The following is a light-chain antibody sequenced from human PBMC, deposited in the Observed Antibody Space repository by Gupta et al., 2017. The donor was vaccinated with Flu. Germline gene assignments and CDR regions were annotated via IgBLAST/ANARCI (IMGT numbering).Light chain of an antibody. Sequence: DTQMTQSPSSLYASVGDRVTITCQASQYIKNSVNWYQQKPGEAPKVLIYGASSLQPGVPRRFSGSGSGTDFKITISSLQPEDFATYYCQQDYYFPVTFGGGTRIENK. CDR3: QQDYYFPVT. J-gene: IGKJ4*01. CDR1: QYIKNS. CDR2: GAS. V-gene: IGKV1-33*01.